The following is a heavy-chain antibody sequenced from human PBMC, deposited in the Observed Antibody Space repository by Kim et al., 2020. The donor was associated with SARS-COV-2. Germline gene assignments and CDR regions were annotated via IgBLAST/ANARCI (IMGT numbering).Heavy chain of an antibody. CDR3: TTEYYYDSSGYINFDY. J-gene: IGHJ4*02. Sequence: PVQGRSTNSRDGTKNTLYLQMNSLKTEDTAVYYCTTEYYYDSSGYINFDYWGQGTLVTVSS. D-gene: IGHD3-22*01. V-gene: IGHV3-15*01.